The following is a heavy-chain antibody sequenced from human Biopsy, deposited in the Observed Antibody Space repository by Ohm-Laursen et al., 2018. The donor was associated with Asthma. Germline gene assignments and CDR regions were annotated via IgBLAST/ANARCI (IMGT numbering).Heavy chain of an antibody. CDR1: YGSITRGGYY. CDR2: IYYSGST. Sequence: TLSLTCTVSYGSITRGGYYWTWIRQPPGKGLEWIGFIYYSGSTYYNPSLKSRVSISIDTSKNQFSLKLSSVTAADTAVYYCARAQDYYDSRGYYRSFDYWGQGTLVTVSS. J-gene: IGHJ4*02. V-gene: IGHV4-31*03. D-gene: IGHD3-22*01. CDR3: ARAQDYYDSRGYYRSFDY.